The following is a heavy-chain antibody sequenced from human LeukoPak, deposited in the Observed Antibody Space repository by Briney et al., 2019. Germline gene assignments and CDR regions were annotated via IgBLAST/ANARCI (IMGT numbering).Heavy chain of an antibody. CDR3: ARGARDTAMVRGNYFDY. Sequence: PGGSLRLSCAASGFTFSSYWMSWVRQAPGKGLEWVANIKQDGSEKYYVGSVKGRFTISRDNAKNSLYLQMNSLRAEDTAVYYCARGARDTAMVRGNYFDYWGQGTLVTVSS. V-gene: IGHV3-7*03. CDR1: GFTFSSYW. D-gene: IGHD5-18*01. J-gene: IGHJ4*02. CDR2: IKQDGSEK.